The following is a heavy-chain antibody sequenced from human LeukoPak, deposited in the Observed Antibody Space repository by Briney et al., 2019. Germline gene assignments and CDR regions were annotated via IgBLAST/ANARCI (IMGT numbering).Heavy chain of an antibody. D-gene: IGHD3-10*01. V-gene: IGHV4-4*09. CDR1: GGSISSYY. Sequence: PSGTLSLTCTVSGGSISSYYWSWIRQPPGKGLEWIGYIYATGSTNYNPSLKSRVTIPVDTSKNQFSLNLRSVTAADTAVYYCARHGSVRSPLGPWGQGTLVTVSS. CDR3: ARHGSVRSPLGP. CDR2: IYATGST. J-gene: IGHJ5*02.